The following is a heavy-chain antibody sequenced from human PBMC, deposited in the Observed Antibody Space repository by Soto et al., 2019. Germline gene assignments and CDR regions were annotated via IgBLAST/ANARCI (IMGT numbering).Heavy chain of an antibody. D-gene: IGHD3-3*01. J-gene: IGHJ6*02. CDR1: GYTFTSYD. V-gene: IGHV1-8*01. CDR3: AKEALLTCFGVGDTPSDHDYYCCGMDV. Sequence: QVQLVQSGAEVKKPGASVKVSCKASGYTFTSYDINWVRQATGQGLEWMGWMNPNSGNTGYAQKFQGRVTMTRNTAIRTANREPSSMRSDETAGYFCAKEALLTCFGVGDTPSDHDYYCCGMDVWGHGSTVPVTS. CDR2: MNPNSGNT.